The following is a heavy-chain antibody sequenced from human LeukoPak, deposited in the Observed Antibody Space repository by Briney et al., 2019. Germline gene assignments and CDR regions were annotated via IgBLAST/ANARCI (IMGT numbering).Heavy chain of an antibody. Sequence: SETLSLTCSVSGGSISSGSYYWSWIRQPAGKGLEWIGRFYTSGSTNYNPSLKSRVTISVDTSKNQFSLKLNSVTAADTAVYYCARGRYYYDSAPDYWGQGTLVTVSS. D-gene: IGHD3-22*01. CDR2: FYTSGST. CDR1: GGSISSGSYY. V-gene: IGHV4-61*02. CDR3: ARGRYYYDSAPDY. J-gene: IGHJ4*02.